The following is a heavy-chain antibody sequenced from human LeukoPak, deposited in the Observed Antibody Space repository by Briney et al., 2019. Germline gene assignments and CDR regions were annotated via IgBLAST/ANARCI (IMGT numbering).Heavy chain of an antibody. Sequence: PGGSLRLSCAASGFTFDDYVMHWVRQAPGKGLEWVSLISGDGGSTYYADSVKGRFTISRDNAENSLYLQMNSLRAEDTAIYYCVVITWDYWGQGTLVTVSS. CDR3: VVITWDY. CDR2: ISGDGGST. D-gene: IGHD3-22*01. V-gene: IGHV3-43*02. J-gene: IGHJ4*02. CDR1: GFTFDDYV.